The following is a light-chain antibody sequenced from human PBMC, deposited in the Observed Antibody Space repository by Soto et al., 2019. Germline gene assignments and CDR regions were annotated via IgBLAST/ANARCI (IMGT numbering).Light chain of an antibody. V-gene: IGKV3-20*01. J-gene: IGKJ1*01. CDR3: QQYGTLPRT. CDR2: GVS. Sequence: EIVLTQSPGTLSLSPGERATLSCRASQSVRSSYLAWYQQKLGQAPRLLIYGVSNRATGIPDRFSGSGSGTDLTLNISRLESEDFGVYYCQQYGTLPRTFGQGTKVEIK. CDR1: QSVRSSY.